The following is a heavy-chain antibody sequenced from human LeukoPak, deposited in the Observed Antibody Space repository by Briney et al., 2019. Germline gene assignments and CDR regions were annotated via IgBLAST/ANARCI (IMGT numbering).Heavy chain of an antibody. J-gene: IGHJ3*02. V-gene: IGHV3-23*01. Sequence: GGSLRLSCAASGFTFSSYAMSWVRQAPGKGLEWVSAISGSGGSTYYADSVKGRFTISRDNSKNTLYLQMNSLRAEDTAVYYCAKGRPALGRALEAFDIWGQGTMVTVSS. CDR1: GFTFSSYA. CDR2: ISGSGGST. D-gene: IGHD3-16*01. CDR3: AKGRPALGRALEAFDI.